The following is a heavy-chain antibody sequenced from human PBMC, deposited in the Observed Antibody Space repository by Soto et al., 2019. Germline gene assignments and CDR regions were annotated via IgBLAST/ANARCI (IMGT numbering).Heavy chain of an antibody. CDR1: GLSISDSEMG. CDR2: IDSSGEK. V-gene: IGHV2-26*01. Sequence: QVTLKESGPVLVKPTETLTLRCTVSGLSISDSEMGVSWIRQSPGKALEWLAHIDSSGEKSYRTFLKSRLTISKDTSKSQIVLIMTNMDPADTGTYYCARRHLAVAVSPWFDPWGQGILVTVSS. J-gene: IGHJ5*02. CDR3: ARRHLAVAVSPWFDP. D-gene: IGHD6-19*01.